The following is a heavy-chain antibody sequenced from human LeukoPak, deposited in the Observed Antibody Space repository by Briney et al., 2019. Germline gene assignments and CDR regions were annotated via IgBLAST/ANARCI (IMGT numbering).Heavy chain of an antibody. V-gene: IGHV4-4*07. D-gene: IGHD3-22*01. J-gene: IGHJ5*02. CDR1: GGSISSYY. CDR3: ARYYYDDSVYQSCFDP. CDR2: IYGSGSS. Sequence: SETLSLTCTVSGGSISSYYWSWIRQPAGKGLEWIGRIYGSGSSDYNPSLKSRVTISVDKSKNQFSLKLSSVTVADTAVYYCARYYYDDSVYQSCFDPWGQGTLVTVSS.